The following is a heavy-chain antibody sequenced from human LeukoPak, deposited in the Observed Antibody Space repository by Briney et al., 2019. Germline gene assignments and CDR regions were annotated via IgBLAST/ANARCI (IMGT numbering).Heavy chain of an antibody. CDR2: IYTTGST. D-gene: IGHD6-13*01. V-gene: IGHV4-4*07. CDR1: VDSISSYY. Sequence: PSQTLSLTCSVSVDSISSYYWSWIRQPAGKGLEWIGRIYTTGSTNYNPSLKSRVTMSVDTSKNQFSLKLSSVTAADTAVYYCARGIAAAAKQGGFDFWGQGTLVTVSS. CDR3: ARGIAAAAKQGGFDF. J-gene: IGHJ4*02.